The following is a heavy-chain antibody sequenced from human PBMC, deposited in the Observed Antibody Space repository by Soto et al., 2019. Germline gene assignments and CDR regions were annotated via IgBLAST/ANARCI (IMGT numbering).Heavy chain of an antibody. CDR2: ISGSGGST. J-gene: IGHJ4*02. Sequence: GGSLRLSCAASGFTFSSYAMSWVRQAPGKGLEWVSAISGSGGSTYYADSVKGRFTISRDNSKNTLYLQMNSLRAEDTAVYYCAKVSFVGLHLGELSLSPLIDYWGQGTLVTVSS. CDR3: AKVSFVGLHLGELSLSPLIDY. CDR1: GFTFSSYA. D-gene: IGHD3-16*02. V-gene: IGHV3-23*01.